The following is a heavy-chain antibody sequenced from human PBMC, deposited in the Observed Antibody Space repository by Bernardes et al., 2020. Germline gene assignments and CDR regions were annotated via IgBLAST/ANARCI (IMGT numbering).Heavy chain of an antibody. CDR2: ISWNSGSI. J-gene: IGHJ4*02. CDR3: AKDYETGELGIAVEGYCGH. CDR1: GFTFDDFA. V-gene: IGHV3-9*01. D-gene: IGHD6-19*01. Sequence: GGTLRVSCAASGFTFDDFAMHWVRHFPGKGLEWVSGISWNSGSIGYAASVKGRFTISRDNAKNSLYLQMNSLRPDDTALYYCAKDYETGELGIAVEGYCGHWGQGTLVTVSS.